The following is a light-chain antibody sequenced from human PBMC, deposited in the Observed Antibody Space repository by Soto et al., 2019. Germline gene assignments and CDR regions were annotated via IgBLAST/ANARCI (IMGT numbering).Light chain of an antibody. Sequence: DIVMTQSPLSLPVTPGEPASISCRSSQSLLASNGYNSLDWYLQKPGQSPQLLIYLGSNRASGVTDRFSGSGSGTDFTLKIRRVEAEDVGDYYCMQALQIPLTFGQGTKVEIK. CDR1: QSLLASNGYNS. CDR2: LGS. J-gene: IGKJ1*01. V-gene: IGKV2-28*01. CDR3: MQALQIPLT.